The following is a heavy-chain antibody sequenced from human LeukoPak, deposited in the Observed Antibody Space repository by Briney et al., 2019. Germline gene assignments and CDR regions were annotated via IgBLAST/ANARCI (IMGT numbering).Heavy chain of an antibody. Sequence: GGSLRLSCVASGFTFSGYEMNWVRQAPGKGLEWVSYISSSGSTIYYADSVKGRFTISRDNAKNSLYLQMNSLRAEDTAVYYCARFPGPFDYWGQGTLVTVSS. CDR1: GFTFSGYE. J-gene: IGHJ4*02. V-gene: IGHV3-48*03. D-gene: IGHD2-8*02. CDR2: ISSSGSTI. CDR3: ARFPGPFDY.